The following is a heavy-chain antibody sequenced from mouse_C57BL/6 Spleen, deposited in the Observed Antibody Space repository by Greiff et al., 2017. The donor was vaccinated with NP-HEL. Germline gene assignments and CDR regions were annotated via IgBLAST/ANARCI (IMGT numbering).Heavy chain of an antibody. D-gene: IGHD1-1*01. CDR3: ARAGYCYGGVYCAMDY. Sequence: VQLQQSGAELVRPGPSVKMSCKASGYTFTTYWIGWAKPRPGHGLEWIGDIYPGGGYPNYHEKFKGKAPLTADKSSSPAYMQFSSMTSEDSAIYYCARAGYCYGGVYCAMDYWGQGTSVTVSS. CDR2: IYPGGGYP. J-gene: IGHJ4*01. V-gene: IGHV1-63*01. CDR1: GYTFTTYW.